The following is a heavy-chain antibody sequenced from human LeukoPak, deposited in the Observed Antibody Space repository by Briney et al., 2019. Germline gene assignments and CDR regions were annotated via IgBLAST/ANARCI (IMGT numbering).Heavy chain of an antibody. J-gene: IGHJ4*02. V-gene: IGHV4-59*01. CDR3: ARARCSGGSCHFDY. D-gene: IGHD2-15*01. CDR1: GGSISSYY. CDR2: IYYSGST. Sequence: SETLSLTCTVSGGSISSYYWSWIRQPPGKGLEWIGYIYYSGSTNYNPSLKSRVTISVDTSKNQFSLKLSSVTAADTSVYYCARARCSGGSCHFDYWGQGTLVTVSS.